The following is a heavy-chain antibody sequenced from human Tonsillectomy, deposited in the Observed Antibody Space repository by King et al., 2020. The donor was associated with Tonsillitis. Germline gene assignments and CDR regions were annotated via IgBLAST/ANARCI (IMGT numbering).Heavy chain of an antibody. CDR3: ARAIAAAGHYFDY. CDR1: GFPFISYS. CDR2: ISSSSSYI. Sequence: QLVESGGGLVEPGGSLRLSCAASGFPFISYSMNWVRQAPGKGLEWVSSISSSSSYIYYADSVKGRFTISRDNAKNSLYLQVNSLRAEDTAVYFCARAIAAAGHYFDYWGLGTLVTVSS. D-gene: IGHD6-13*01. V-gene: IGHV3-21*01. J-gene: IGHJ4*02.